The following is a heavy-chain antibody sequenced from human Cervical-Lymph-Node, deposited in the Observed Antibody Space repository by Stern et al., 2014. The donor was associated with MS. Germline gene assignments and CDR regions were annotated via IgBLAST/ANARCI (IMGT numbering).Heavy chain of an antibody. CDR1: GFTFDDFA. V-gene: IGHV3-9*01. D-gene: IGHD3-22*01. CDR2: ITWNSGSI. Sequence: EVHLVESGGGSVQPGRSLRLSCAASGFTFDDFAMHWVRQAPGKGLEWVSGITWNSGSIGYADSVKGRFTISRDNAKNSLYLQMTSLRAEDTALYYCASGYEYWGQGTLVTVSS. J-gene: IGHJ4*02. CDR3: ASGYEY.